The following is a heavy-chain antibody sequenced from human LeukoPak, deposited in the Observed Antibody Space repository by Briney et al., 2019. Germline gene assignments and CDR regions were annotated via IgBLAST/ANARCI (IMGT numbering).Heavy chain of an antibody. V-gene: IGHV4-59*01. J-gene: IGHJ4*02. D-gene: IGHD6-6*01. CDR2: IYYSGTT. Sequence: PSENLSLTCSVSGRSIRGYYWSWIRQPPGKGMEWVGYIYYSGTTNYNPSLKRRVTMSVDTSKNQFSLKLNSVTDADTAGYYCARDAYSNSYFDSWGQGTLVTVSS. CDR1: GRSIRGYY. CDR3: ARDAYSNSYFDS.